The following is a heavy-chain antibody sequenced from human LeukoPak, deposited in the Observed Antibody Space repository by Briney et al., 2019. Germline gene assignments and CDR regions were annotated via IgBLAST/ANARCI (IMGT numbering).Heavy chain of an antibody. CDR2: ISWNSGSI. D-gene: IGHD3-10*01. CDR3: ARGVIWFGESPKNWLGPDP. Sequence: GGSLRLSCAASGFTFDDYAMHWVRQAPGKGLEWVSGISWNSGSIGYADSVKGRFTISRDNAKNSLYLQMNSLRDEDTAVYYCARGVIWFGESPKNWLGPDPWGQGTLVTVSS. V-gene: IGHV3-9*01. CDR1: GFTFDDYA. J-gene: IGHJ5*02.